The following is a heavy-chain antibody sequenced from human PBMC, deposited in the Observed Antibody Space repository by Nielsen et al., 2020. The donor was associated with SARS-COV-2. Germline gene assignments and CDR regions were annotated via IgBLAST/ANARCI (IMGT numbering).Heavy chain of an antibody. CDR3: ARAFEELGYCSSTSCPFDY. CDR2: ISYDGSNR. CDR1: GFTFSSYA. Sequence: GESLKISCAASGFTFSSYAFHWVRQAPGKGLEWVAVISYDGSNRYYADSVEGRFTISRDNSKNTLYLQMNSLRAEDTAVHYCARAFEELGYCSSTSCPFDYWGQGTLVTVSS. D-gene: IGHD2-2*01. V-gene: IGHV3-30-3*01. J-gene: IGHJ4*02.